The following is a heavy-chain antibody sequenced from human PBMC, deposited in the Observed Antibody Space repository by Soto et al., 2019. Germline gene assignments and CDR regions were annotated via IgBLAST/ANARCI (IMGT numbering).Heavy chain of an antibody. CDR3: TTDPVTMIVVVPSSG. Sequence: LRLSCAASGFTFSSYAMSWVRQAPGKGLEWVSAVGTGGTAYYADSVKGRFTISRDNSKNTLYLQMNSLRAEDTAVYYCTTDPVTMIVVVPSSGWGQGTLVTVSS. CDR2: VGTGGTA. CDR1: GFTFSSYA. J-gene: IGHJ4*02. D-gene: IGHD3-22*01. V-gene: IGHV3-23*01.